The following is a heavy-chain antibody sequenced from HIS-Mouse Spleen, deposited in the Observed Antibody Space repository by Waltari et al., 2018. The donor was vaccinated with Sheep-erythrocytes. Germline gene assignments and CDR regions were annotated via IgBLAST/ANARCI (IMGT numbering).Heavy chain of an antibody. CDR3: AKGDAMVYDAFDI. V-gene: IGHV3-30*18. CDR2: ISYDGSNK. CDR1: GFTFSSYG. J-gene: IGHJ3*02. Sequence: QVQLVESGGGVVQPGRSLRLSCAASGFTFSSYGMHWVRQAPGKGLEWVAVISYDGSNKYYADSVKGRFTISRDNSKNTLYLQMNSLRAEDTAVYYCAKGDAMVYDAFDIWGQWTMVTVSS. D-gene: IGHD2-8*01.